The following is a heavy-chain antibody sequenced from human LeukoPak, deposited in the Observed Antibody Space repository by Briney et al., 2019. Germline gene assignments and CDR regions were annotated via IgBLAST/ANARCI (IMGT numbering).Heavy chain of an antibody. Sequence: GGSLRLSCAASGFTFSTYRMSWVRQAPGKGLEWVANIKQDGSEKHYVDSVKGRFTISRDNAKNSLYLQMNSLRAEDTAMYYCARDSSWHVPVPENPVAFDYWGQGTLVTVSS. D-gene: IGHD6-13*01. CDR2: IKQDGSEK. CDR1: GFTFSTYR. J-gene: IGHJ4*02. CDR3: ARDSSWHVPVPENPVAFDY. V-gene: IGHV3-7*01.